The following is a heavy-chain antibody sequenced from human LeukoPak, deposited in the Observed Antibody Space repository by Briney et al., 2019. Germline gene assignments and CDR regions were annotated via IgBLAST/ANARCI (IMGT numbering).Heavy chain of an antibody. J-gene: IGHJ4*02. CDR1: GGSFSGYY. CDR3: ARGLYSGYADYFDY. Sequence: SETLSLTCAVYGGSFSGYYWSWIRQPPGKGLEWIGEINHSESTNYNPSLKSRVTISVDTSKNQFSLKLSSVTAADTAVYYCARGLYSGYADYFDYWGQGTLVTVSS. V-gene: IGHV4-34*01. CDR2: INHSEST. D-gene: IGHD5-12*01.